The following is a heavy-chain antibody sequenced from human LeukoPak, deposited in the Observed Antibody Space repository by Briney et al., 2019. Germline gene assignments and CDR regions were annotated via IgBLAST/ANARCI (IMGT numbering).Heavy chain of an antibody. V-gene: IGHV3-48*01. CDR3: ARGYSYGSHFDL. CDR1: GFIFSSFS. Sequence: PGGSLRLSCAASGFIFSSFSISWVRQAPGKGLEWVSYISSGSSTIYYSDSVKGRFTISRDNAKNSLYLQMDSLRAEDTAVYYCARGYSYGSHFDLWGQGTPVTVSS. D-gene: IGHD5-18*01. J-gene: IGHJ4*02. CDR2: ISSGSSTI.